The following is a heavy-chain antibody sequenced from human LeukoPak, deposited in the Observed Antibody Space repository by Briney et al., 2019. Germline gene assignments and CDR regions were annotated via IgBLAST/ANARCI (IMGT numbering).Heavy chain of an antibody. D-gene: IGHD5-24*01. CDR3: GTGWAVDF. CDR1: GFTFSTYA. CDR2: IKQDGSEK. Sequence: PGGSLRLSCAASGFTFSTYAMSWVRQAPGKGLEWVANIKQDGSEKYYVDSVKGRFTISRDNAKNSLYLQMNSLRAEDTAVYYCGTGWAVDFWGQGTLVTVSS. J-gene: IGHJ4*02. V-gene: IGHV3-7*01.